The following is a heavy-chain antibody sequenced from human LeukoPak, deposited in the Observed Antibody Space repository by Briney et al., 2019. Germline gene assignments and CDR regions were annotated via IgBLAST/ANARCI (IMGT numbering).Heavy chain of an antibody. CDR1: GYTLTNYY. Sequence: GASVKVSCKAFGYTLTNYYIQWVRQAPGQGLEWMGWINTNTGNPTYAQGFTGRFVFSLDTSVSTAYLQISSLKAEDTAVYYCARWTPLFGGWYEDWYFDLWGRGTLVTVSS. CDR2: INTNTGNP. CDR3: ARWTPLFGGWYEDWYFDL. J-gene: IGHJ2*01. V-gene: IGHV7-4-1*02. D-gene: IGHD6-19*01.